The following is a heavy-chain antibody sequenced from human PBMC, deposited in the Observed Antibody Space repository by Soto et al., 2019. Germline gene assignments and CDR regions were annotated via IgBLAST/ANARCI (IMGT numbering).Heavy chain of an antibody. Sequence: GGSLRLSCAASGFTFSSYSMNWVRQAPGKGLEWVSSISSSSSYIYYADSVKGRFTISRDNAKNSLYLQMNSLRAEDTAVYYWARDRRDYDSSGYCCYYYGMDVWGQGTTVTVSS. V-gene: IGHV3-21*01. J-gene: IGHJ6*02. CDR2: ISSSSSYI. CDR3: ARDRRDYDSSGYCCYYYGMDV. D-gene: IGHD3-22*01. CDR1: GFTFSSYS.